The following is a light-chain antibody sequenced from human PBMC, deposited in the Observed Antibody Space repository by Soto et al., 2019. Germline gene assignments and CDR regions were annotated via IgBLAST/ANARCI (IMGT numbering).Light chain of an antibody. J-gene: IGKJ3*01. CDR3: QQYGTSPFT. CDR2: RAS. V-gene: IGKV3-20*01. Sequence: EIVLTQSPGTLSLSPGDRATLSCRASQSVSSNYLAWYQQKSGQAPRLLIYRASSRATGIPDRISGSGSGTDFTLSISRLEAEDFAVYYCQQYGTSPFTFGPGTKVDIK. CDR1: QSVSSNY.